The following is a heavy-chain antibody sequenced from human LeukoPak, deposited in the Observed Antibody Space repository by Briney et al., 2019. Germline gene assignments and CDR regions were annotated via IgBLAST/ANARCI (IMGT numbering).Heavy chain of an antibody. Sequence: GGSLRLSCAASGFTFSSYEMNWVRQAPGKGLEWVAVISYDGSNKYYADSVKGRFTISRDNSKNTLYLQMNSLRAEDTAVYYCAREDAEYYGSGPDYYYYYMDVWGKGTTVTVSS. CDR2: ISYDGSNK. CDR1: GFTFSSYE. D-gene: IGHD3-10*01. J-gene: IGHJ6*03. CDR3: AREDAEYYGSGPDYYYYYMDV. V-gene: IGHV3-30*04.